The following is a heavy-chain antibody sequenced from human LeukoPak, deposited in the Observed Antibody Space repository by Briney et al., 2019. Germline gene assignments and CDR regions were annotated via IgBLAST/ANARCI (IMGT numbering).Heavy chain of an antibody. CDR3: TKDLMTGFSSGWHFGY. CDR1: GVTFNAYA. D-gene: IGHD6-19*01. CDR2: TGGSDDST. J-gene: IGHJ4*02. V-gene: IGHV3-23*01. Sequence: PGGSLRLSCAASGVTFNAYAMSWVRQAPGKGLEWVAVTGGSDDSTHYANSVKGRFTISRDNPKNSLYLQMNSLTAEDTAVYYCTKDLMTGFSSGWHFGYWGQGTLVTVSS.